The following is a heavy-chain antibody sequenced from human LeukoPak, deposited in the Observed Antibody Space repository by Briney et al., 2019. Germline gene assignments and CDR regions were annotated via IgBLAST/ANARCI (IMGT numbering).Heavy chain of an antibody. J-gene: IGHJ4*02. CDR1: GYTFTGYY. CDR3: ARVVVRDANNYKDY. V-gene: IGHV1-2*02. D-gene: IGHD5-24*01. CDR2: VNPTSGGT. Sequence: ASVRVSCKASGYTFTGYYMHWVRQAPGQGLEWMGWVNPTSGGTNYAQKFQGRVTMTRDTSISTAYMELSRLRSDDTAVYYCARVVVRDANNYKDYWGQGTLVTVSS.